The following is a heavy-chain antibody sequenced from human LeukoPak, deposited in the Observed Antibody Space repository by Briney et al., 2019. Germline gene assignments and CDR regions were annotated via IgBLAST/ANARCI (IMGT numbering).Heavy chain of an antibody. V-gene: IGHV3-15*01. CDR3: TTYGDWKSYFDY. CDR2: IKSKTDGGTT. CDR1: GFTFSNAW. J-gene: IGHJ4*02. D-gene: IGHD4-17*01. Sequence: KAGGSLRLSCAASGFTFSNAWMSWVRQAPGKGLEWVGRIKSKTDGGTTDYAAPVKGRFTISRDDSKNTLFLQMNSLETEDTAVYYCTTYGDWKSYFDYWGQGTLVTVSS.